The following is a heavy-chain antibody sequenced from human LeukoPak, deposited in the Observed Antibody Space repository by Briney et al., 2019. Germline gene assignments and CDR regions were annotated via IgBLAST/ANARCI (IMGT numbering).Heavy chain of an antibody. Sequence: GGSLRLSCAASGFTFSRYNMNWVRQAPGKGLEWVAVIWYGGSNKYYADSVKGRFTISRDNSKNTLYLQMNSLRAEDTAVYYCAKVGESYSSGWYGAFDIWGQGTMVTVSS. D-gene: IGHD6-19*01. CDR2: IWYGGSNK. CDR3: AKVGESYSSGWYGAFDI. V-gene: IGHV3-30*02. J-gene: IGHJ3*02. CDR1: GFTFSRYN.